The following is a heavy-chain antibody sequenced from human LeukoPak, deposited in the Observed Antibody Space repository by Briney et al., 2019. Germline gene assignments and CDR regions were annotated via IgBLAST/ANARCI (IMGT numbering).Heavy chain of an antibody. CDR3: ARERVIGYDSSGSRGFDY. J-gene: IGHJ4*02. V-gene: IGHV4-30-2*01. D-gene: IGHD3-22*01. Sequence: SQTLSLTCAVSGGSFSSGGYSWSWIRQPPGKGLEWIGYIYHSGSTYYNPSLKSRVTISVDRSKNQFSLKLSSVTAADTAVYYCARERVIGYDSSGSRGFDYWGQGTLVTVSS. CDR2: IYHSGST. CDR1: GGSFSSGGYS.